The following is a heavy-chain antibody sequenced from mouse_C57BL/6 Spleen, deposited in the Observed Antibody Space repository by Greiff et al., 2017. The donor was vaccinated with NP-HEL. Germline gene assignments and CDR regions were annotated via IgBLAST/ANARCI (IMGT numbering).Heavy chain of an antibody. J-gene: IGHJ2*01. D-gene: IGHD1-1*01. V-gene: IGHV14-4*01. CDR1: GFNIKDDY. CDR2: IDPENGDT. Sequence: VQLQQSGAELVRPGASVKLSCTASGFNIKDDYMHWVKQRPEQGLEWIGWIDPENGDTEYASKFQGKATITADTSSNTAYLQLSSLTSEDTAVYYCTTNGSRLLNCDYWGQGTTLTVSS. CDR3: TTNGSRLLNCDY.